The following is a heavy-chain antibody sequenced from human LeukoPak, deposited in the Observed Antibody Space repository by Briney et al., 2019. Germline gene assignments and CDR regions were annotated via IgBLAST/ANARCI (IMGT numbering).Heavy chain of an antibody. V-gene: IGHV3-7*01. CDR1: GFTFSSYW. Sequence: GGSLRLSCAASGFTFSSYWMGWVRQAPGKGLEWVANIKQDGSEKYYVDSVKGRFTISRDNAKNSLYLQMNSLRAEDTAVYYCARERGPATWDYWGQGTLVTVSS. CDR3: ARERGPATWDY. D-gene: IGHD2-2*01. J-gene: IGHJ4*02. CDR2: IKQDGSEK.